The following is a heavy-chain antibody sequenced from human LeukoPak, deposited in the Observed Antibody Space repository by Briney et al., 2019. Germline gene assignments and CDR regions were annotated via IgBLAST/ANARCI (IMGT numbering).Heavy chain of an antibody. Sequence: SVKVSCKASGGTFSSYAISWVRQAPGQGLEWMGGIIPIFGTANYAQKFQGRVTITADESASTAYMELSSLRSEDTAVYYCARFTMTRGWFDPWGQGTLVTVSS. V-gene: IGHV1-69*13. D-gene: IGHD3-22*01. J-gene: IGHJ5*02. CDR3: ARFTMTRGWFDP. CDR2: IIPIFGTA. CDR1: GGTFSSYA.